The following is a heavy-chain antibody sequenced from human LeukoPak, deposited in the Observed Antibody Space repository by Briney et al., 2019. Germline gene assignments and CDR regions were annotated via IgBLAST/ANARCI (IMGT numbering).Heavy chain of an antibody. CDR2: IKSDGVTT. Sequence: GGSLRLSCAASGFTLSDYWMHWVRQAPGKGLVWVSRIKSDGVTTDCADSVKGRFTISRDNAKNTLYLQMNSLRAGDTAVYYCARTYDFWSASQYYFDSWGQGTLVTVSS. J-gene: IGHJ4*02. CDR3: ARTYDFWSASQYYFDS. V-gene: IGHV3-74*01. CDR1: GFTLSDYW. D-gene: IGHD3-3*01.